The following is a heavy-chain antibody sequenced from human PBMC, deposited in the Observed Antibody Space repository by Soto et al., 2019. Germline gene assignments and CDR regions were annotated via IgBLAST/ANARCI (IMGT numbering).Heavy chain of an antibody. Sequence: GGSLRLSCAASGFTFDDYGMSWVRQAPGKGLEWVSGINWNGGSTGYADSVKGRFTISRDNAKNSLYLQMNSLRAEDTALYHCARDLVATITFRSARLGLENWFDPWGQGTLVTVSS. CDR1: GFTFDDYG. D-gene: IGHD5-12*01. CDR3: ARDLVATITFRSARLGLENWFDP. CDR2: INWNGGST. J-gene: IGHJ5*02. V-gene: IGHV3-20*01.